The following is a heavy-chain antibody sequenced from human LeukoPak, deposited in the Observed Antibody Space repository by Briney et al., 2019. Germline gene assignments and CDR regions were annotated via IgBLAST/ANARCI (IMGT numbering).Heavy chain of an antibody. V-gene: IGHV4-30-4*08. CDR2: IHHSGNT. CDR1: GVSISSGDYY. J-gene: IGHJ4*02. CDR3: ARGDTRITIVGVVINDFDY. Sequence: SQTLSLTCTVSGVSISSGDYYWSWIRQPPGRGLEWIGYIHHSGNTYYNPSLKSRLTISVDTPRNQFSLKLRSVTAADTAVYYCARGDTRITIVGVVINDFDYWGQGTLVTVSS. D-gene: IGHD3-3*01.